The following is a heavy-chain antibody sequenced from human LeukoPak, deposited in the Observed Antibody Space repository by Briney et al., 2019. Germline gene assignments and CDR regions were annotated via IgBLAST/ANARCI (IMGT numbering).Heavy chain of an antibody. D-gene: IGHD6-13*01. CDR3: ARNSSSFHDY. CDR1: GGSFSGYY. J-gene: IGHJ4*02. CDR2: INHSGST. V-gene: IGHV4-34*01. Sequence: PSETLSLTCAVYGGSFSGYYWSWIRQPPGKGLEWIGEINHSGSTNYNPSLKSRVTISVDTSKNQFSLKLSSVTAADTAVYYCARNSSSFHDYWGQGTLVTVSS.